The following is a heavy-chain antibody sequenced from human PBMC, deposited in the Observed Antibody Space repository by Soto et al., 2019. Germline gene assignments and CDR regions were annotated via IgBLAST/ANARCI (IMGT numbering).Heavy chain of an antibody. CDR3: ASCLVTSYFDYYGMDV. V-gene: IGHV1-69*12. D-gene: IGHD2-21*02. Sequence: QVQLVQSGAEVKKPGSSVKVSCKASGGTVSSSSISWKRQAPGHGLEWWGGTIPISGTTNYAQKFQGRVTTTADESTSTAYLELSSLSSEYTALCYCASCLVTSYFDYYGMDVWGQGTTVTVSS. J-gene: IGHJ6*02. CDR2: TIPISGTT. CDR1: GGTVSSSS.